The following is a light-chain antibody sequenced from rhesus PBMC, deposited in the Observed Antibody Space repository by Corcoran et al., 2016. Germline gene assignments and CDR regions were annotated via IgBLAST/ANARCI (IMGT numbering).Light chain of an antibody. Sequence: DIQMTQSPSSLSASVGDRVSITCQASQDISNWLAWYQQKPGTAPKLLIFAASRLLSGVPSRFSGIGSWSDCTLTISNLQTEDFATYFCQHHNTYPWTFGQGTKVEIE. V-gene: IGKV1-33*02. CDR1: QDISNW. CDR2: AAS. J-gene: IGKJ1*01. CDR3: QHHNTYPWT.